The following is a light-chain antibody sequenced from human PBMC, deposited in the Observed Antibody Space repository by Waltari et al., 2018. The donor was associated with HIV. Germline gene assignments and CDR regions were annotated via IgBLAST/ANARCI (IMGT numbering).Light chain of an antibody. V-gene: IGLV1-47*01. J-gene: IGLJ2*01. CDR3: AAWDGSLSGVV. CDR1: RSHIGSYY. Sequence: QSVLTQPPSASGTPGQRVTISCSGSRSHIGSYYVSWYQQLPRTAPKLLIYRNNHRPSGVPDRFSGSKSGTSASLAISGLRSEDEADYYCAAWDGSLSGVVFGGGTKLTVL. CDR2: RNN.